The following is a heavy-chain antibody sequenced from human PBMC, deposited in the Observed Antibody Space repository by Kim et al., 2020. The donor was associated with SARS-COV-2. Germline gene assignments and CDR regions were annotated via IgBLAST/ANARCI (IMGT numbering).Heavy chain of an antibody. J-gene: IGHJ6*01. CDR2: IYYRGST. Sequence: SETLSLTCAVSGGSISSYYWSWIRQPPGKGLEWIGDIYYRGSTNYNPSFQSRVTISVDTSKNQFSLKLSSVTAADTAVYYCSRGGSVDCHYYYYGLGVRG. D-gene: IGHD2-15*01. CDR3: SRGGSVDCHYYYYGLGV. CDR1: GGSISSYY. V-gene: IGHV4-59*12.